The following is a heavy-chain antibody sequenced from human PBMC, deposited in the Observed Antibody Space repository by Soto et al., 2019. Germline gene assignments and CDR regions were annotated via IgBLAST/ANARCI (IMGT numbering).Heavy chain of an antibody. CDR2: IWYEASNK. V-gene: IGHV3-33*08. CDR1: GFIFSHYA. CDR3: ARDLGGSHDY. D-gene: IGHD1-26*01. Sequence: GGSLRLSCTASGFIFSHYAMNWVRQGPGKGLEWVSVIWYEASNKYYADSVKGRCTISRDNSKNTLYLQMNSLRAEDTAVYYCARDLGGSHDYWGQGTLVTVSS. J-gene: IGHJ4*02.